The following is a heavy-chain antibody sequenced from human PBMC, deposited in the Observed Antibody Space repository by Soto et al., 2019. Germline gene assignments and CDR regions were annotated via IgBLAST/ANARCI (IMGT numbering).Heavy chain of an antibody. CDR1: GYTFTDYY. CDR3: ARSGVVRLVGATRDAFDI. Sequence: QVQLVQSGAEVKRPGASVKVSCKASGYTFTDYYLHWVRQAPGQGLEWMGWINPNSGGTNYAQKFQGGVTMTRDTSINTAYMELSRLRSDDTAIYYCARSGVVRLVGATRDAFDIWGQGTMVTVSS. D-gene: IGHD1-26*01. CDR2: INPNSGGT. J-gene: IGHJ3*02. V-gene: IGHV1-2*02.